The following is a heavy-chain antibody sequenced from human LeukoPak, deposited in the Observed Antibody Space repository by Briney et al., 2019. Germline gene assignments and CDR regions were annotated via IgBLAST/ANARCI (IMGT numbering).Heavy chain of an antibody. CDR1: GGTFSSYA. V-gene: IGHV1-18*01. J-gene: IGHJ4*02. CDR3: ARDLLTYGDYGY. D-gene: IGHD4-17*01. Sequence: GASVKVSCKASGGTFSSYAISWVRQAPGQGLEWMGWISAYNGNTNYAQKLQGRVTMTTDTSTSTAYMELRSLRSDDTAVYYCARDLLTYGDYGYWGQGTLVTVSS. CDR2: ISAYNGNT.